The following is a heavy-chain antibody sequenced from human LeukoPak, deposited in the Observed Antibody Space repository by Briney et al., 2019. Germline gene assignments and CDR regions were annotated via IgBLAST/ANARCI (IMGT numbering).Heavy chain of an antibody. CDR3: AKEHKYSSSWYYFDY. CDR1: GFTFSSYA. V-gene: IGHV3-23*01. J-gene: IGHJ4*02. Sequence: GGSLRLSCAASGFTFSSYAMSWVHQAPGKGLEWVSAISGSGGNTCYADSVKGRFTISRDNSKSMLYLQMNSLRAEDTAIYYCAKEHKYSSSWYYFDYWGQGTLVTVSS. D-gene: IGHD6-13*01. CDR2: ISGSGGNT.